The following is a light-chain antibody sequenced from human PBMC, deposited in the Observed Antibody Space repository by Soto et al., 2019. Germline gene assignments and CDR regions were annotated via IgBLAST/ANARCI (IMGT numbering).Light chain of an antibody. CDR2: AAA. V-gene: IGKV1-27*01. Sequence: DIQMTQSPSSLSASVGDRVTITCRASPGISNSLAWYQQNAGKSPKLLIYAAANWQSGVPSRFSGSGSGTDFSLPISSLQPEDVAIYYCQTYNSARVTFGGGNKVEIK. J-gene: IGKJ4*01. CDR1: PGISNS. CDR3: QTYNSARVT.